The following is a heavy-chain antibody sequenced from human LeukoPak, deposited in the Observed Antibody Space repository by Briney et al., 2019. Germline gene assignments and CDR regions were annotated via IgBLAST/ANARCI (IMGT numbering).Heavy chain of an antibody. CDR3: ARGGWNKFDY. CDR2: IFYSGTT. V-gene: IGHV4-59*01. CDR1: GGSINSYY. Sequence: SETLSLTCTASGGSINSYYWSWIRQPPGKGLEWIGFIFYSGTTNYNPSLKSRVTISVDTSKNQFSLKLSSVTAADTAVYYCARGGWNKFDYWGQGTLVTVSS. D-gene: IGHD3-22*01. J-gene: IGHJ4*02.